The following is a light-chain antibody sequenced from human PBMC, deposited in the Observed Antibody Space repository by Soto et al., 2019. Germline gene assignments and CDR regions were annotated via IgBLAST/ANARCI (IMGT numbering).Light chain of an antibody. J-gene: IGLJ1*01. Sequence: QSALTQPASVSGSPGQSITISCTGTSSDVGAYNYVSWYQQHPGKAPRLMIYDVNNRPSGVSNRFSGSKSGTAASLTISGLQAEDEAEYYCSSYTSSSTYVFGTGTKLTVL. CDR3: SSYTSSSTYV. CDR1: SSDVGAYNY. V-gene: IGLV2-14*03. CDR2: DVN.